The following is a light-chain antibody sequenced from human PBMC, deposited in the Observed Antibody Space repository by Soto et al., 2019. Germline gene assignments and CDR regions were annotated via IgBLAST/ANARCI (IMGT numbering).Light chain of an antibody. CDR1: SSNIGAGYD. Sequence: QSALTQPPSVSGAPGQRVTISCTGSSSNIGAGYDVHWYQQLPGTAPKLLIYGNSNRPSGVPDRFSGSKSGTSASLAITGLQAEDEADYYCQSYDSSLSVSVFGGATKLTVL. CDR2: GNS. V-gene: IGLV1-40*01. CDR3: QSYDSSLSVSV. J-gene: IGLJ2*01.